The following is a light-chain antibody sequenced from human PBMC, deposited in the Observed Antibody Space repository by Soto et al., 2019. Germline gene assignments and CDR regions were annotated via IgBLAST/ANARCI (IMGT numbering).Light chain of an antibody. CDR3: QHYNNWPFT. CDR2: DTS. CDR1: QSLRSD. J-gene: IGKJ2*01. V-gene: IGKV3-11*01. Sequence: EIVLTQSPATLSLSPGERATLSCRASQSLRSDLAWYQQKPGQAPRLLIYDTSNRATGIPARFSGSGSGTDFTLTISSLEPEDFAIYSCQHYNNWPFTFGQGTKLEIK.